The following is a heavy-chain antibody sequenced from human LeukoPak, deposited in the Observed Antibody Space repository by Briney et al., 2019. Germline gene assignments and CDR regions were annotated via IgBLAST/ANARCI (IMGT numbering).Heavy chain of an antibody. V-gene: IGHV4-61*01. CDR1: GGSVSSGNYY. J-gene: IGHJ4*02. Sequence: SEGLSLTCTVSGGSVSSGNYYWSWLRQPPRRGLEWIGYIYYSGSTNYNPSLKSRVTISVDTSKNQFSLKLSSVTAADTAVYYCARGRVAGSYWGQGTLVTVSS. CDR2: IYYSGST. CDR3: ARGRVAGSY. D-gene: IGHD6-19*01.